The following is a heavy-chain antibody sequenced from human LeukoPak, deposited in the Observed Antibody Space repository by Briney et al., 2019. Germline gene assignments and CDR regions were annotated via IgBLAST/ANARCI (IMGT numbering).Heavy chain of an antibody. CDR3: ARELMVRDRGDYYYYMDV. CDR2: IYYSGST. J-gene: IGHJ6*03. CDR1: GGSISSSSHY. V-gene: IGHV4-39*02. Sequence: SETLSLTCTVSGGSISSSSHYWGWIRQPPGKGLEWIGSIYYSGSTYYNPSLKSRVTISVDTSRNRFSLKLRSVTAADTAVYYCARELMVRDRGDYYYYMDVWGKGTTVTVSS. D-gene: IGHD3-10*01.